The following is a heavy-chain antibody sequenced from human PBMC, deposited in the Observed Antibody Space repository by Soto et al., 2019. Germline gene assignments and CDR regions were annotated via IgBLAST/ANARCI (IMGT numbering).Heavy chain of an antibody. J-gene: IGHJ4*02. CDR3: ARLGSIAADDFDY. Sequence: SETLSLTCTVSSGSISSSYWNWIRHPPGKGLEWIGYIYHSGSTNYNPSLKSRVTISVDTSKNQFSLKLSSVTAADTAVYYCARLGSIAADDFDYWGQGTLVTVSS. D-gene: IGHD6-25*01. CDR1: SGSISSSY. V-gene: IGHV4-59*08. CDR2: IYHSGST.